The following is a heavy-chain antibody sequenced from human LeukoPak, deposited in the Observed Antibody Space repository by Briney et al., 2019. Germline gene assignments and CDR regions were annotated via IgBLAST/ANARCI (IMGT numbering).Heavy chain of an antibody. D-gene: IGHD2-21*02. CDR2: IYYSGST. J-gene: IGHJ1*01. V-gene: IGHV4-59*01. Sequence: SETLSLTCTVSGGSISSYYWSWIRQTPGKGLECIVYIYYSGSTNYNPSLKSRVTISVDTSKNQFSLKLSSVTAADTAVYYCARLHCGGDCYSWYFQHWGQGTLVTVSS. CDR3: ARLHCGGDCYSWYFQH. CDR1: GGSISSYY.